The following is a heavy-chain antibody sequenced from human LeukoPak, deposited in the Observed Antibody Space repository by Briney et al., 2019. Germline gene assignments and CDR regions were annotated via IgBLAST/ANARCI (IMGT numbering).Heavy chain of an antibody. V-gene: IGHV1-69*05. CDR2: IIPIFGTA. CDR1: GGTFSSYA. CDR3: ARSVRLGSWYFDL. J-gene: IGHJ2*01. D-gene: IGHD6-6*01. Sequence: SVKVSCKASGGTFSSYAISWVRQAPGQGLEWMGRIIPIFGTANYAQKFQGRVTITTDESTSTAYMEPSSLRSEDTAVYYCARSVRLGSWYFDLWGRGTLVTVSS.